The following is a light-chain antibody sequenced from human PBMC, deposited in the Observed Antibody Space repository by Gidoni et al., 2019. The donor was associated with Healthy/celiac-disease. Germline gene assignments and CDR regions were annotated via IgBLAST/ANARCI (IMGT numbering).Light chain of an antibody. Sequence: EIVLTQSPGTLSLSPGERATLSCRASQSVSSSYLAWYQQKPGQAPRLLIYGASSRATGIPDRFSGSVSGTDFTLTISRLEPEDFAVYYCQQYGSSRPITFXQXTRLEIK. CDR3: QQYGSSRPIT. V-gene: IGKV3-20*01. CDR2: GAS. J-gene: IGKJ5*01. CDR1: QSVSSSY.